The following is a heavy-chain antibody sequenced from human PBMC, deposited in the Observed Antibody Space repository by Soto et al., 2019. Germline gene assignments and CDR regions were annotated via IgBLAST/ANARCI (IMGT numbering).Heavy chain of an antibody. CDR3: ARHRTIFPHSGMDV. V-gene: IGHV5-10-1*01. CDR1: GYSFTSYW. J-gene: IGHJ6*02. CDR2: IDPSDSYT. D-gene: IGHD3-3*01. Sequence: PGESLKISCKGSGYSFTSYWISWVRQMPGKGLEWMGRIDPSDSYTNYSPSFQGHVTISADKSISTAYLQWSSLKASDTAMYYCARHRTIFPHSGMDVCGQGTTVTVSS.